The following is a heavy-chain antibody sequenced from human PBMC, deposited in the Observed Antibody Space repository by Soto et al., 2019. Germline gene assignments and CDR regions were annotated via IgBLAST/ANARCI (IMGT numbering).Heavy chain of an antibody. J-gene: IGHJ5*02. D-gene: IGHD3-16*01. V-gene: IGHV1-18*01. CDR3: ARDYDRWGEDGFDP. Sequence: QVQLVQSGAEMKKPGASVKVSCKASGYTFTNYGISWVRQAPGQGPEWMGWISSYDGDRNYAQKFQGRVTMTTDPSTSTAYLELTSLTSDDTAVYYCARDYDRWGEDGFDPWGQGTLVTVSS. CDR1: GYTFTNYG. CDR2: ISSYDGDR.